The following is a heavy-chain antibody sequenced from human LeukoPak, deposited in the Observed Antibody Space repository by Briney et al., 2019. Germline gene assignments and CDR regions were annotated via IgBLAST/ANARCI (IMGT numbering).Heavy chain of an antibody. CDR1: GGSISSYY. Sequence: PSETLSLTCTVSGGSISSYYWSWIRQPPGKGLEWIGYIYYSGSTNYNPSLKSRVTISVDTSKNQFSLKLSSVTAADTAVYYCARSSGEQWLGYYYDSSGYYDWGQGTLVTVSS. V-gene: IGHV4-59*01. CDR3: ARSSGEQWLGYYYDSSGYYD. J-gene: IGHJ4*02. CDR2: IYYSGST. D-gene: IGHD3-22*01.